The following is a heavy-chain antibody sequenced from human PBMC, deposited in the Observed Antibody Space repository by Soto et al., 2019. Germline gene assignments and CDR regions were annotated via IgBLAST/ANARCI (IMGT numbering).Heavy chain of an antibody. Sequence: QNTLKESGPTLVRPTQTLTLTCAFSGFPLSTSGVGVGWIRQPPGKALEWLAVIYWDDSKHYSPSLRSRLTITKDTSKNQVVLTMTNMDPMDTGTYYCAHKGPEDWPLDYWGQGTLVTVSS. CDR3: AHKGPEDWPLDY. V-gene: IGHV2-5*02. CDR2: IYWDDSK. D-gene: IGHD3-9*01. CDR1: GFPLSTSGVG. J-gene: IGHJ4*02.